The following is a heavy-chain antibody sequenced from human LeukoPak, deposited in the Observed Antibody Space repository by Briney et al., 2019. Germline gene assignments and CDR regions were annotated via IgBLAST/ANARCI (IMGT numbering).Heavy chain of an antibody. CDR1: GFTLSDYA. V-gene: IGHV3-9*03. J-gene: IGHJ4*02. CDR3: AKGPGGSAAMSFFDY. D-gene: IGHD2-2*01. Sequence: GGSLRLSCAASGFTLSDYAMHWVRQAPGKGLEWVSGISWNSGSIVYADSVKGRFTISRDNAKNSLYLQMNSLRAEDMALYYCAKGPGGSAAMSFFDYWGQGTLVTVSS. CDR2: ISWNSGSI.